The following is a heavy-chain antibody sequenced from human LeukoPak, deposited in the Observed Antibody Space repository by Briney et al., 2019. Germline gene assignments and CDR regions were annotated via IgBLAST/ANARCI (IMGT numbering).Heavy chain of an antibody. Sequence: ASVTVACKASGYTFTGYAISWVRQAPGQGREWMGWVSAYNGATNYAQTFQDRVTMTTDTPTTTAYMELRSLRSDDTAVYSCARVDLYDDSSGYSQAANDYWGQGTLVTVSS. J-gene: IGHJ4*02. V-gene: IGHV1-18*01. D-gene: IGHD3-22*01. CDR1: GYTFTGYA. CDR2: VSAYNGAT. CDR3: ARVDLYDDSSGYSQAANDY.